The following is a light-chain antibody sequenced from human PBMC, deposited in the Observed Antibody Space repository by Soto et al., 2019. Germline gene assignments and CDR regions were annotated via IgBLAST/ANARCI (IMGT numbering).Light chain of an antibody. CDR2: GAY. Sequence: DIQMTQSPSSVSASVGDRVTITCRASHTFSSFLNWYQQKRGKPPTLLIYGAYNLRSGVPSRFTDSGGGAEFRLTISSLQPDDFATYCCQQTYSPPFTFGQGTSLELK. CDR1: HTFSSF. V-gene: IGKV1-39*01. J-gene: IGKJ2*01. CDR3: QQTYSPPFT.